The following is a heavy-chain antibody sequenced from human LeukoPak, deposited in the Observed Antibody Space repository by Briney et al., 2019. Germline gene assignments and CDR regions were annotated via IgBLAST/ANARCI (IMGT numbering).Heavy chain of an antibody. V-gene: IGHV1-69*13. J-gene: IGHJ4*02. CDR2: IIPIFGTA. CDR3: ASANCSGGSCYLPVSDY. Sequence: GASVKVSCKGSGYTFTTYGICWVRQAPGQGLEWMGGIIPIFGTANYAQKFQGRVTITADESTSTAYMELSSLRSEDTAVYYCASANCSGGSCYLPVSDYWGQGTLVTVSS. CDR1: GYTFTTYG. D-gene: IGHD2-15*01.